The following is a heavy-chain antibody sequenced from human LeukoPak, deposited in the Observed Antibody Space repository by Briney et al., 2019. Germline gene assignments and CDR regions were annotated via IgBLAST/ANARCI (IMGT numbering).Heavy chain of an antibody. CDR2: ISSSSRYI. J-gene: IGHJ4*02. CDR1: GFTLSSYA. CDR3: AKNRWGSVATPDS. V-gene: IGHV3-21*01. D-gene: IGHD5-12*01. Sequence: GGSLRLSCAASGFTLSSYAMNWVRQAPGEGLQGASSISSSSRYIYYADSVKGRFTISRDNSKNTVYLQMNSLRTEDTALYYCAKNRWGSVATPDSWGQGTLVTVSS.